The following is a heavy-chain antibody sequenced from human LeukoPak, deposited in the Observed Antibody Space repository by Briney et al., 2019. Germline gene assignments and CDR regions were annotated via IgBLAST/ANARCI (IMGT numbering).Heavy chain of an antibody. V-gene: IGHV3-23*01. J-gene: IGHJ4*02. CDR3: AKTEGTSGCFDY. D-gene: IGHD5-12*01. CDR1: GFTFSSYA. CDR2: ISGSGGRT. Sequence: GGSLRLSCAASGFTFSSYAMTWVRQPPGKGLEWVSTISGSGGRTYYADSVKGRFTISRDNSKNTLYLQMNSLRAEDTAVYYCAKTEGTSGCFDYWGQGTLVTVSS.